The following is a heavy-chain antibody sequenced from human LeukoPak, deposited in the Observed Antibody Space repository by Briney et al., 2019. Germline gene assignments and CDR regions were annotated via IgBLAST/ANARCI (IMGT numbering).Heavy chain of an antibody. CDR3: ARAWAIVVVTSIDY. CDR1: GGSISSSSYY. Sequence: SETLSLTCTVSGGSISSSSYYWGWIRQPPGKGLEWIGSIYYSGSTYYNPSLKSRVTISVDTSKNQFSLKLSSVTAADTAVYYCARAWAIVVVTSIDYWGQGTLVTVSS. V-gene: IGHV4-39*07. CDR2: IYYSGST. D-gene: IGHD3-22*01. J-gene: IGHJ4*02.